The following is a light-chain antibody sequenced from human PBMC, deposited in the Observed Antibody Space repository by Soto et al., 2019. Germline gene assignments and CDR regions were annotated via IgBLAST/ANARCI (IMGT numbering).Light chain of an antibody. V-gene: IGLV2-14*01. CDR3: SSYTSRSTLYV. CDR2: EVT. J-gene: IGLJ1*01. Sequence: QSALTQPASVYGSPGQSITVSCTGTSSDIGGYNYVSWYQQHPGKAPKLMVYEVTNRPSGVSDRFSGSKSGNTASLTISGLQADDEGYYYCSSYTSRSTLYVFGTGTKLTVL. CDR1: SSDIGGYNY.